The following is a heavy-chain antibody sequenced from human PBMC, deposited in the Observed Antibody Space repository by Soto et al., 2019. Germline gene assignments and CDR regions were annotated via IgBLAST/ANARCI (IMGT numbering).Heavy chain of an antibody. J-gene: IGHJ6*02. V-gene: IGHV3-21*01. CDR2: ISPSSGHI. D-gene: IGHD2-15*01. Sequence: EVHLVESGGGLVKPGGSLRLSCAVSGFTFSSCTRNWVRQAPGKGLEWVSSISPSSGHIYYADSVKGRFTISRDNAKNSLFLQMNSLRGEDTAVHYCSGCSGGACHKNYGMDVWGQGTTVTVSS. CDR1: GFTFSSCT. CDR3: SGCSGGACHKNYGMDV.